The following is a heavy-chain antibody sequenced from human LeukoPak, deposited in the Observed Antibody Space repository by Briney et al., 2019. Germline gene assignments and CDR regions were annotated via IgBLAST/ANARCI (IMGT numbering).Heavy chain of an antibody. CDR2: IYYSGST. V-gene: IGHV4-39*01. J-gene: IGHJ4*02. CDR3: ARQSSGSYY. Sequence: SETLSLTCTVSGGSISSSSYYWGWIPQPPGKGLEWIGSIYYSGSTYYNPSLKSRVTISVDTSKNQFSLKLSSVTAADTAVYYCARQSSGSYYWGQGTLVTVSS. CDR1: GGSISSSSYY. D-gene: IGHD1-26*01.